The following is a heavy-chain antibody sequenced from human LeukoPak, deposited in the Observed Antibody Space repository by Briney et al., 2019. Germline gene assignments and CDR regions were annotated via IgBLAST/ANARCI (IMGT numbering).Heavy chain of an antibody. Sequence: ASVKVSCKASGGTFSSYAISWVRQAPGQGLEWMGGIIPIFGTANYAQKFQGRVTITADESTSTAYMELSSLRSGDTAVYYCASLEGGYETRYHYYMDVWGKGTTVTVSS. D-gene: IGHD5-12*01. CDR1: GGTFSSYA. J-gene: IGHJ6*03. CDR2: IIPIFGTA. CDR3: ASLEGGYETRYHYYMDV. V-gene: IGHV1-69*01.